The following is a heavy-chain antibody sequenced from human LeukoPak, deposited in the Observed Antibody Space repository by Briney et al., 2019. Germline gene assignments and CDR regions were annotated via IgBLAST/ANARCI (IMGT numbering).Heavy chain of an antibody. J-gene: IGHJ3*02. CDR3: ARDTYYYDSSGYYGADAFDI. Sequence: GGSLRLSCAASGFTFSSYPMNWVRQAPGKGLEWVSSISSSSGYIYYADSVKGRFTISRDNAKNSLYLQMNSLRAEDTAVYYCARDTYYYDSSGYYGADAFDIWGQGTMVTVSS. CDR2: ISSSSGYI. V-gene: IGHV3-21*01. CDR1: GFTFSSYP. D-gene: IGHD3-22*01.